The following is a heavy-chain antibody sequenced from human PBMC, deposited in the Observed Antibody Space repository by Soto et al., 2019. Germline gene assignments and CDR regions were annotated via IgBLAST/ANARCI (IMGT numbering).Heavy chain of an antibody. CDR2: IQGDT. CDR1: GATFTSLH. Sequence: EVKLLESGGGLVQPGGSLRLSCAVSGATFTSLHLSWVRQPPGKGLEWVSAIQGDTYYADSVRGRFTISRDISKSTLFLHMNSLSAEDTVVYFCVTHSWNSWGQGTLVTVSS. D-gene: IGHD1-1*01. J-gene: IGHJ4*02. CDR3: VTHSWNS. V-gene: IGHV3-23*01.